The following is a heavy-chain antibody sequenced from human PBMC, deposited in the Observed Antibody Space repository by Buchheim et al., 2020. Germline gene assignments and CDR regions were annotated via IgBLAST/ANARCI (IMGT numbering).Heavy chain of an antibody. CDR3: AKDLAHCSSTSCYIRYYYGMDV. Sequence: QVQLVESGGGVVQPGRSLRLSCAASGFTFSSYGMHWVRQAPGKGLEGVAVISYDGSNKYYEDSVKGRFTISRDNSKKTMYLQMNRLRAEDTAVYYCAKDLAHCSSTSCYIRYYYGMDVWGQGTT. CDR2: ISYDGSNK. D-gene: IGHD2-2*01. J-gene: IGHJ6*02. CDR1: GFTFSSYG. V-gene: IGHV3-30*18.